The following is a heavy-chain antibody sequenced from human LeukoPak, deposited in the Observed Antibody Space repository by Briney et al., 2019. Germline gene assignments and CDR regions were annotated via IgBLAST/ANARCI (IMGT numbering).Heavy chain of an antibody. J-gene: IGHJ3*02. CDR1: GGTFSSYA. CDR3: ASPERTGTDGLDAFDI. D-gene: IGHD1-1*01. CDR2: IIPIFGTA. Sequence: SVQLSCKVSGGTFSSYAMSGVRQAPGHGLEWMGGIIPIFGTANYAQKFQGRVTITTDESTSTAYMELSSLRSEDTAVYYCASPERTGTDGLDAFDIWGQGTMVTVSS. V-gene: IGHV1-69*05.